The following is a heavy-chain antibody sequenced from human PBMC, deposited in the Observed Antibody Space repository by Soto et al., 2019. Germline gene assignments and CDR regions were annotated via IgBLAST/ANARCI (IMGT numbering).Heavy chain of an antibody. CDR3: AKAYGLAAYYFDY. CDR1: GFTFDDYA. D-gene: IGHD3-3*02. V-gene: IGHV3-9*01. J-gene: IGHJ4*02. Sequence: GGSLRLSCAASGFTFDDYAMHWVRQVPGKGLEWVSGISWNSGSIDYADPVKGRFTISRDNAKSSLYLQMSSLRAEDTALYYCAKAYGLAAYYFDYWGQGILVTVSS. CDR2: ISWNSGSI.